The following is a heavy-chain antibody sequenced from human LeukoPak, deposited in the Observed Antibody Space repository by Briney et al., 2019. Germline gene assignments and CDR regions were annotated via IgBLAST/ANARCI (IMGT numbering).Heavy chain of an antibody. D-gene: IGHD5-24*01. CDR1: GVSISSYH. J-gene: IGHJ4*02. CDR2: IYNSGST. V-gene: IGHV4-59*01. CDR3: ARKDGDG. Sequence: PSETLSLTCTVSGVSISSYHWTWIRQPPGEGLEWIGHIYNSGSTNYNPSLRGRVTMSLDTSKNQVSLKLSSVTAADTAMYYCARKDGDGWGQGTLVTVSS.